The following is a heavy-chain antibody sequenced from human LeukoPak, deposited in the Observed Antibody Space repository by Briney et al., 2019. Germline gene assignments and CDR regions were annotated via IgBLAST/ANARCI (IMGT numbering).Heavy chain of an antibody. D-gene: IGHD3/OR15-3a*01. J-gene: IGHJ4*02. CDR3: ARHLHWTFDY. Sequence: GGALRLSCAHSGVSPSGHWMSSGCAAPGGRVEWGSNIKNDVSEEYYLDSVKGRFKISKDNARNSLYLQINNLRVEDTAVYYCARHLHWTFDYWGQGTLVTVSP. V-gene: IGHV3-7*01. CDR2: IKNDVSEE. CDR1: GVSPSGHW.